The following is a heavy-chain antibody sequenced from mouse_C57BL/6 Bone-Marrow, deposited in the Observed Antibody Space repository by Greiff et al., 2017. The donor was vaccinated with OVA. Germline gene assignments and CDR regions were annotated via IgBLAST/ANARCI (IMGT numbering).Heavy chain of an antibody. V-gene: IGHV1-63*01. CDR3: ARSLYYYGSSPYYFDY. D-gene: IGHD1-1*01. J-gene: IGHJ2*01. Sequence: VQLQQSGAELVRPGTSVKISCKASGYTFTNYWIGWAKQRPGHGLEWIGDIYPGGGYTNYNEKFKGKATLTADKSSSTAYMQFSSLTSEDSAIYYCARSLYYYGSSPYYFDYWGQGTTLTVSS. CDR2: IYPGGGYT. CDR1: GYTFTNYW.